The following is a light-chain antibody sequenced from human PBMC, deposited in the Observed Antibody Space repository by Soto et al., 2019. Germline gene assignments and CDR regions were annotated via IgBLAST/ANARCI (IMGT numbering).Light chain of an antibody. CDR1: QSISSW. V-gene: IGKV1-5*03. Sequence: DIQMTQSPSTLPASVGDRVTITCRASQSISSWLAWYQQKPGKAPKLLIYKASSLESGVPSTFSGSRSGTEFTLTISSLQPDDFATYYCQQYNSYSTFGQGTKVDI. CDR3: QQYNSYST. J-gene: IGKJ1*01. CDR2: KAS.